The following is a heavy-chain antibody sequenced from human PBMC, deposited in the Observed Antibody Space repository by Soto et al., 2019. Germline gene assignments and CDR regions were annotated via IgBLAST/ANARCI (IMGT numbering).Heavy chain of an antibody. V-gene: IGHV4-31*03. J-gene: IGHJ4*02. CDR2: IYYSGSA. CDR1: GGSISSGGYY. CDR3: ARYRDYGGNPLPDY. D-gene: IGHD4-17*01. Sequence: QVQLQESGPGLVKPSQTLSLTCTVSGGSISSGGYYWSWIRQHPGKGLEWIGYIYYSGSAYYNPSLKSRVTLSLDTSKNQFSLKLNSVTAADTALYYCARYRDYGGNPLPDYWGQGTLVTVSS.